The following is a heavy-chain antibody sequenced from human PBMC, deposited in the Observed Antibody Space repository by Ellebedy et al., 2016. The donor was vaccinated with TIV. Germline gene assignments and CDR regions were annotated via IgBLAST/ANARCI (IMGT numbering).Heavy chain of an antibody. J-gene: IGHJ4*02. CDR2: ISYDGSNK. D-gene: IGHD4-11*01. V-gene: IGHV3-30*01. Sequence: PGGSLRLSCAASGFTFSSYAMHWVRQAPGKGLEWVAVISYDGSNKYYADSVKGRFTISRDNSKNTLYLQMNSLRAEDTAVYYCVKDGREVSFDYWGQGTLVTVSS. CDR1: GFTFSSYA. CDR3: VKDGREVSFDY.